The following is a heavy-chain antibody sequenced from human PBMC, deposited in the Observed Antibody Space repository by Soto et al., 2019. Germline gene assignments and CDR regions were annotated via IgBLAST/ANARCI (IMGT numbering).Heavy chain of an antibody. J-gene: IGHJ4*02. CDR3: AKEKNRIFDY. CDR2: ITWDGGST. Sequence: TGGSLRLSCGGSGFTFDDHTMHWVRQVPGKGLEWVSLITWDGGSTFYADSVKGRFTISRDNSKNSLYLQMNSLRTEDTALYYCAKEKNRIFDYWGQGTLVTVSS. V-gene: IGHV3-43*01. CDR1: GFTFDDHT.